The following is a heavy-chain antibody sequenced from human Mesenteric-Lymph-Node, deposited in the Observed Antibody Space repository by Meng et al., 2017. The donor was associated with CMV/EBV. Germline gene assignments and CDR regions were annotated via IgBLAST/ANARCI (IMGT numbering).Heavy chain of an antibody. CDR1: GFTFSSYS. J-gene: IGHJ5*02. V-gene: IGHV3-66*02. CDR2: IYSGGST. Sequence: GESLKISCAASGFTFSSYSMSWVRQAPGKGLEWVSVIYSGGSTYYADSVKGRFTISRDNSKNTLYLQMNSMRAEDTAVYYCARVPADGWFDPWGQGTLVTVSS. CDR3: ARVPADGWFDP. D-gene: IGHD2-8*01.